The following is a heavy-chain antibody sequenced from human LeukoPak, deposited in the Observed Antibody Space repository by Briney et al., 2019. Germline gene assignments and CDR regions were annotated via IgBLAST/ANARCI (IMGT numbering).Heavy chain of an antibody. J-gene: IGHJ6*03. CDR3: ARYNYCSSTSCYYYYYYMDV. CDR2: IYYSGST. D-gene: IGHD2-2*01. V-gene: IGHV4-59*01. CDR1: GGSISSYY. Sequence: PSETLSLTCTVSGGSISSYYWSWIRQPPGKGLEWIGYIYYSGSTNYNPSLKSRVTISVDTSKNQFSLKLSSVTAADTAVYYCARYNYCSSTSCYYYYYYMDVWGKGTTLTVSS.